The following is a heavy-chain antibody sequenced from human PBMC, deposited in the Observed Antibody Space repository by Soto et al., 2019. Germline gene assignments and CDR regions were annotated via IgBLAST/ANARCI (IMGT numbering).Heavy chain of an antibody. CDR2: INAGNGNT. V-gene: IGHV1-3*01. CDR1: GYTFTSYA. CDR3: ARGSVKAAAGTGTYYFDY. J-gene: IGHJ4*02. Sequence: ASVKVSCKASGYTFTSYAMHWVRQAPGQRLEWMGWINAGNGNTKYSQKFQGRVTITRDTSASTAYMELSSLRSEDTAVYYCARGSVKAAAGTGTYYFDYWGQGTLVTVSS. D-gene: IGHD6-13*01.